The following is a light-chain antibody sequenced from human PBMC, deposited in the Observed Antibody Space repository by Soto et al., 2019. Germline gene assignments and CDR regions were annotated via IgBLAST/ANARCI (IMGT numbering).Light chain of an antibody. CDR1: HDIRSS. CDR3: QQDSSWPLT. V-gene: IGKV3-15*01. Sequence: EIVMTQSPATLSVSPGERVTLSSMAIHDIRSSLAWYQQKPGKAPRLLIYGASIRATGVPATFSVSGSGTEFTVSISSLHSEPLGVDYCQQDSSWPLTFGGGTKVEIK. J-gene: IGKJ4*01. CDR2: GAS.